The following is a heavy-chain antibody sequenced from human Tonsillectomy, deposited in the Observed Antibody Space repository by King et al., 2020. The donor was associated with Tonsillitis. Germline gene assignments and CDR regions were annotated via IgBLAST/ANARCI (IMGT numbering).Heavy chain of an antibody. CDR3: AREREYTYGSTFDY. CDR1: SVSISNYY. V-gene: IGHV4-59*01. D-gene: IGHD5-18*01. Sequence: QLQESGPGLVKPSEALSLTCTVSSVSISNYYLSWIRQPPGKGLEWIGYIYHSGNTNYNPSRKSRVTISVDTSKNQFSLKLSSVTAADTAVYYCAREREYTYGSTFDYWGQGTLVTVSS. J-gene: IGHJ4*02. CDR2: IYHSGNT.